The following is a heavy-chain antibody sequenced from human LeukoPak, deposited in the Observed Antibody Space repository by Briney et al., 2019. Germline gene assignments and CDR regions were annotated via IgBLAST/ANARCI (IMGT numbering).Heavy chain of an antibody. CDR1: GGSISSSSYY. Sequence: PSETLSLTCTVSGGSISSSSYYWGWIRQPPGKGLEWIGIIYHSGSTYYNPSLKSRVTISVDTSKNQFSLKLSSVTAADTAVYYCARSLLNYYYYGMAVWGQGTTVTVSS. J-gene: IGHJ6*02. CDR3: ARSLLNYYYYGMAV. D-gene: IGHD2-8*01. CDR2: IYHSGST. V-gene: IGHV4-39*01.